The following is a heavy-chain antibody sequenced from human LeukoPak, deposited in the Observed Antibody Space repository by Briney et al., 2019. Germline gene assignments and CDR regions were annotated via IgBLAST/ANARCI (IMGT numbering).Heavy chain of an antibody. Sequence: GGSLRLSCAASGFTFSEYGIHWVRQAPGKGLEWVAGVSYDGGNKYYADSVKGRFTISRDNSKNTLYLQMNSLRAEDTAVYYCAKGGQWELLDYWGQGTLVTVSS. CDR2: VSYDGGNK. D-gene: IGHD1-26*01. J-gene: IGHJ4*02. CDR1: GFTFSEYG. V-gene: IGHV3-30*18. CDR3: AKGGQWELLDY.